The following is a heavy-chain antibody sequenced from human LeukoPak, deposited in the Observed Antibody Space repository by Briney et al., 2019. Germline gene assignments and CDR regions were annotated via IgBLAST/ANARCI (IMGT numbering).Heavy chain of an antibody. Sequence: GGSLRLSCAASGVTLSSYAMSWARQAPGKGLEWVSGISSSGSGGNTYYADSVKGRFTISRDNSKNTLYLQMNSLRAEDTAVYYCAREWVVPAAIPPYGMDVWGQGTTVTVSS. CDR2: ISSSGSGGNT. J-gene: IGHJ6*02. D-gene: IGHD2-2*02. V-gene: IGHV3-23*01. CDR1: GVTLSSYA. CDR3: AREWVVPAAIPPYGMDV.